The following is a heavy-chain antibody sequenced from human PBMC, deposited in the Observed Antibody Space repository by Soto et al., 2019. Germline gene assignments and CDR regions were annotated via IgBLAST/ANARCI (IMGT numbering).Heavy chain of an antibody. CDR3: ARDWTVGATNSTYFDL. CDR1: GYTFTSYG. Sequence: ASVKVSCKASGYTFTSYGISWVRQAPGQGLEWMGWISAYNGNTNYAQKLQGRVTMTTDTSTSTAYMELRSLRSDDTAVYYCARDWTVGATNSTYFDLWGRGTLVTVSS. J-gene: IGHJ2*01. CDR2: ISAYNGNT. V-gene: IGHV1-18*01. D-gene: IGHD1-26*01.